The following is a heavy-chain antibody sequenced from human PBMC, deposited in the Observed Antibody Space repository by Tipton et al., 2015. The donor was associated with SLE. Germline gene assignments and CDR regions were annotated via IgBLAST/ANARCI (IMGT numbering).Heavy chain of an antibody. CDR1: GGSFSGYY. CDR3: ARHDYDSSGYYYD. J-gene: IGHJ4*02. D-gene: IGHD3-22*01. V-gene: IGHV4-34*01. CDR2: VSHTGSA. Sequence: TLSLTCAVYGGSFSGYYSTWLRQSPGKGLEWIGEVSHTGSANYNPSLKSRVTISVDTSRNQFSLKLSYVTAADTAVYYCARHDYDSSGYYYDWGQGTLVTVSS.